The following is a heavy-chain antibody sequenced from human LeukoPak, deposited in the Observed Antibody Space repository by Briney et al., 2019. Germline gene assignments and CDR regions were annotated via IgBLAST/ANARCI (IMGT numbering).Heavy chain of an antibody. CDR2: ITGSGSGI. D-gene: IGHD3-9*01. Sequence: PGASLRLSCAASGFTFSNYAMSWVRQAPGKGLEWVSAITGSGSGIYYADSMKSRFTISRDNSKNTLYLQINSPRAEDTAVYYCAKWGDYDVLTGYYVSGYWGQGTLVTVSS. CDR1: GFTFSNYA. J-gene: IGHJ4*02. CDR3: AKWGDYDVLTGYYVSGY. V-gene: IGHV3-23*01.